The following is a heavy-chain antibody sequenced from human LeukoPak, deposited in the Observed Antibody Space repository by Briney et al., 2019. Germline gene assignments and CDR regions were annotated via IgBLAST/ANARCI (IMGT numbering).Heavy chain of an antibody. J-gene: IGHJ4*02. CDR1: GFTFSSYW. D-gene: IGHD6-13*01. CDR3: ARLAAGSDYFDY. Sequence: GGSLRLSCAASGFTFSSYWMSWVRQAPGKGLEWVANIKPDGSEKHYVDSVKGRFTISRDNAKNSLYLQMNGLRAEDMAVYYCARLAAGSDYFDYWGQGTLVTVSS. V-gene: IGHV3-7*04. CDR2: IKPDGSEK.